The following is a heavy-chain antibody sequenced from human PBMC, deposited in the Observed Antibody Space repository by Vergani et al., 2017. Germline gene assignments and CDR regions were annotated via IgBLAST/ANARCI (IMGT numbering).Heavy chain of an antibody. J-gene: IGHJ5*02. CDR2: SSAYNGDT. Sequence: QVQLVQSGAEVKKPGASVRVSCKASDYTFTNYGISWVRQAPGQGLEWMGWSSAYNGDTNYAQKLHGRVTMTTDASTSTAYMELRSLRSEDTAVYYCTREQPLGIAVADINWFDPWGEGTLVTVSS. CDR1: DYTFTNYG. V-gene: IGHV1-18*01. D-gene: IGHD6-19*01. CDR3: TREQPLGIAVADINWFDP.